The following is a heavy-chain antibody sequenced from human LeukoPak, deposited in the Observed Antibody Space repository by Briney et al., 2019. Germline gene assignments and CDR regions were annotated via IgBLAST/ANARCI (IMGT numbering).Heavy chain of an antibody. D-gene: IGHD3-22*01. J-gene: IGHJ3*02. CDR2: ISAYNGNT. Sequence: ASVKVSCKASGYTFTSYGISWVRQAPGQGLEWMGWISAYNGNTNYAQKFQGRVTMTTDTSTSTAYMELRSLRSDDTAVYYRARGQPYYYDSSGYYYGFHDAFDIWGQGTMVTVSS. CDR3: ARGQPYYYDSSGYYYGFHDAFDI. CDR1: GYTFTSYG. V-gene: IGHV1-18*01.